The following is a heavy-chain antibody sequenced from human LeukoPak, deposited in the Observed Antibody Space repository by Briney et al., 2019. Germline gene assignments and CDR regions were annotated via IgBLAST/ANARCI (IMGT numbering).Heavy chain of an antibody. J-gene: IGHJ4*02. D-gene: IGHD3-10*01. Sequence: PSETLSLTCTVSGGSISSSFYYWGWIRQPPGKGLEWIGEISHSGSTTYNPSLKSRVTISVDKSKNQFSLKLSSVTAADTAVYYCARYGSSSTGYFDYWGQGTLVTVSS. CDR1: GGSISSSFYY. CDR2: ISHSGST. CDR3: ARYGSSSTGYFDY. V-gene: IGHV4-39*07.